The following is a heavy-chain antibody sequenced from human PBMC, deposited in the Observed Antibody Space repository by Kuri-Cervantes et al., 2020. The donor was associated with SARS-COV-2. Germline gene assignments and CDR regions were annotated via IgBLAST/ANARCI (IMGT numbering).Heavy chain of an antibody. V-gene: IGHV3-20*04. J-gene: IGHJ6*03. CDR2: ISWNGGST. CDR1: GFTFDDYG. D-gene: IGHD2-2*01. Sequence: GESLKISCAASGFTFDDYGMSWVRQAPGKGLEWVSGISWNGGSTGYADSVKGRFTISRDNSKNTLYLQMNSLRAEDTAVYYCAKKGVGSSTSTVYYYYYMDVWGKGTTVTVSS. CDR3: AKKGVGSSTSTVYYYYYMDV.